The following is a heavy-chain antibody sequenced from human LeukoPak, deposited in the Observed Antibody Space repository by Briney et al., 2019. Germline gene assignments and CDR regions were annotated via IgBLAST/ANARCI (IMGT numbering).Heavy chain of an antibody. CDR1: GFTFDDYA. Sequence: PGGSLRLPCAASGFTFDDYAMHWVRQAPGKGLEWVSLISWDGSSTYYADSVKGRFTISRDNSNNSLYLQMNSLRAEDTALYYCAKARSYDDSGYYDYWGQGTLVTVSS. CDR3: AKARSYDDSGYYDY. CDR2: ISWDGSST. V-gene: IGHV3-43D*04. J-gene: IGHJ4*02. D-gene: IGHD3-22*01.